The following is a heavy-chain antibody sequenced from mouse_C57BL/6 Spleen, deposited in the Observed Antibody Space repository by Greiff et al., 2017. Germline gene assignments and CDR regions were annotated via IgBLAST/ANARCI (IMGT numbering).Heavy chain of an antibody. CDR3: TTPITTVVARNPYFDY. D-gene: IGHD1-1*01. V-gene: IGHV14-1*01. CDR2: IDPEDGDT. Sequence: EVQLQQSGAELVRPGASVKLSCTASGFNIKDYYMHWVKQRPEQGLEWIGRIDPEDGDTEYAPKFQGKATMTADTSSNTSYLQLSSLTSEDTAVYYCTTPITTVVARNPYFDYWGQGTTLTVSS. J-gene: IGHJ2*01. CDR1: GFNIKDYY.